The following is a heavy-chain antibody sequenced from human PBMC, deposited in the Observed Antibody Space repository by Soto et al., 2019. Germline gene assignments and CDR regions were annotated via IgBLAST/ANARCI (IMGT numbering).Heavy chain of an antibody. Sequence: QVQLQESGPGLVKPSETLSLTCTVSGVSISSHYWSWIRQPPGKGLEWIGYIYYSGSTDYTPSPNSRVTISVDTSQNQLSIRLGAVTAADTAVYSCARPRGTRPAVWYFDLWGRGTLVTVSS. J-gene: IGHJ2*01. CDR1: GVSISSHY. CDR2: IYYSGST. D-gene: IGHD3-16*01. CDR3: ARPRGTRPAVWYFDL. V-gene: IGHV4-59*08.